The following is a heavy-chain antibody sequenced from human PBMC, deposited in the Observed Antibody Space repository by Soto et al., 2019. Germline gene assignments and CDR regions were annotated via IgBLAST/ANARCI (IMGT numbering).Heavy chain of an antibody. CDR3: ARDQEPSTLYYDYYYMDV. Sequence: QVQLVQSGAEVKKPGASVTVSCQASGYTFTSYYIHWVRQAPVQGLEWMGIINPSGGSTSYAQKFQGRVTMSRDTSTSTVDMEVSGRRSEDTAVYYCARDQEPSTLYYDYYYMDVWGKGTTVTVSS. V-gene: IGHV1-46*03. CDR1: GYTFTSYY. J-gene: IGHJ6*03. CDR2: INPSGGST.